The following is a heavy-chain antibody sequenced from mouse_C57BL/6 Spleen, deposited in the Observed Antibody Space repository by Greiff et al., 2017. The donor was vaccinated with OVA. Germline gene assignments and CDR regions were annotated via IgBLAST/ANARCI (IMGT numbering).Heavy chain of an antibody. CDR1: GFSLTSYG. J-gene: IGHJ2*01. V-gene: IGHV2-5*01. CDR3: AKEGTIVTTLDY. D-gene: IGHD2-5*01. Sequence: QVQLKESGPGLVQPSQCLSITCTASGFSLTSYGVHWVRQSPGKGLEWLGVIWRGGSTDYNAAFMSRLSINKDNSKSQVFFKMNSLQADDTAIYYCAKEGTIVTTLDYWGQGTTLTVSS. CDR2: IWRGGST.